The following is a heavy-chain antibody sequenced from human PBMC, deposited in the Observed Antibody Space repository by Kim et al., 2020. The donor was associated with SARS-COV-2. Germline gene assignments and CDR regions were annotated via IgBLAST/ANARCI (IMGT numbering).Heavy chain of an antibody. CDR2: ISGSGGST. CDR3: AKVHPGRLEGELLLYYYYGMDV. Sequence: GGSLRLSCAASGFTFSSYAMSWVRQAPGKGLEWVSAISGSGGSTYYADSVKGRFTISRDNSKNTLYLQMNSLRAEDTAVYYCAKVHPGRLEGELLLYYYYGMDVWGQGTTVTVSS. D-gene: IGHD1-26*01. V-gene: IGHV3-23*01. CDR1: GFTFSSYA. J-gene: IGHJ6*02.